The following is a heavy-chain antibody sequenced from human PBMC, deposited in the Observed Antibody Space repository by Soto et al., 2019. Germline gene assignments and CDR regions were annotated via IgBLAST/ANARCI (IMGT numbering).Heavy chain of an antibody. CDR3: ARDSYSSSWSPTPGY. Sequence: LRLSCAASGFTFIKAYMNWVRQAPGKGLEWIGQIDSKLDADKTDFAAPVKGRFTLSRDDSKNTAYLQMNGLEIEDTGMYYCARDSYSSSWSPTPGYWGQGTLVTVSS. CDR2: IDSKLDADKT. J-gene: IGHJ4*02. D-gene: IGHD6-13*01. CDR1: GFTFIKAY. V-gene: IGHV3-15*04.